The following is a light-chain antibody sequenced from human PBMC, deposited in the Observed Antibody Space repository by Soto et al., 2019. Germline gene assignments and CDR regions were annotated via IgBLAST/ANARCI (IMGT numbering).Light chain of an antibody. Sequence: EIVLTPSPVTLSLSPGERATLSCRASQSVSSYLAWYQQKPGQAPRLLIYDASNRATGIPARFSGSGSGTDFTLTISSLDPEDFAVYYYQQCSDWPITFGQGTRLEIK. CDR3: QQCSDWPIT. CDR2: DAS. CDR1: QSVSSY. V-gene: IGKV3-11*01. J-gene: IGKJ5*01.